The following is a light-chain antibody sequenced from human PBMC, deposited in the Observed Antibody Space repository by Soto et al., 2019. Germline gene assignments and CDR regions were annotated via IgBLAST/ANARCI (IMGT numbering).Light chain of an antibody. J-gene: IGLJ2*01. CDR3: CSSAASSTPHVV. Sequence: QSVLTQPASVSGSPGQSITISCTGTSSDVGSYNLVSWYQQHPGKAPKLMIYEGSKRPSGVSNRFSGSKSGNTASLTISGLQAEDEADYYCCSSAASSTPHVVFGGGTKLTVL. CDR1: SSDVGSYNL. CDR2: EGS. V-gene: IGLV2-23*01.